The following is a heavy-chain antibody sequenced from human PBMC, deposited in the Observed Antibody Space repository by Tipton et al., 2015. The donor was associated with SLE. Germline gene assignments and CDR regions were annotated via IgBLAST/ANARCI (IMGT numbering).Heavy chain of an antibody. CDR3: ARDSVWVQGVKGAFDI. V-gene: IGHV4-31*02. CDR2: IYYSGST. Sequence: WVRQAPGKGLEWIGYIYYSGSTYYNPSLKGRLTISLDTSKNQFSLKLSSVTAADTAVYYCARDSVWVQGVKGAFDIWGQGTMVTVSS. D-gene: IGHD3-10*01. J-gene: IGHJ3*02.